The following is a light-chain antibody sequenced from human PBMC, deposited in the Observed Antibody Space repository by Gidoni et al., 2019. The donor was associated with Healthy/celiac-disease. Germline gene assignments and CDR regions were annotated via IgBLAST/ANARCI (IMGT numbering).Light chain of an antibody. Sequence: EIVLTQPPGTLSLSPGERASLSCRASQSVSSSYLAWYQQKPGQAPRLLSYGASSRATGIPDRFSGSGSGTDFTLTISRLEPEDFAVYYCQQYGSSLYTFXXXTKLEIK. V-gene: IGKV3-20*01. CDR3: QQYGSSLYT. CDR1: QSVSSSY. J-gene: IGKJ2*01. CDR2: GAS.